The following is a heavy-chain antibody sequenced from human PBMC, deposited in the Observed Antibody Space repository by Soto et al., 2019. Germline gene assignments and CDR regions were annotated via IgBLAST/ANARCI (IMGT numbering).Heavy chain of an antibody. J-gene: IGHJ6*02. CDR3: TTGSVEGI. V-gene: IGHV3-15*07. Sequence: EVQLVESAGGLVKPGGSLRLSCVASGFSFNEAWMNWVRQAPGEGLEWVGRIKTSAGGGATDYAAPVQGRFTISRDDSKNALYLHMNSLRTEVTAIYYCTTGSVEGIWGQGTKVTVSS. D-gene: IGHD2-15*01. CDR1: GFSFNEAW. CDR2: IKTSAGGGAT.